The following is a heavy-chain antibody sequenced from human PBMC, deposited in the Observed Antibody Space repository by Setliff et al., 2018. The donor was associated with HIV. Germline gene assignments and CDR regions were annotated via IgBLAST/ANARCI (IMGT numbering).Heavy chain of an antibody. CDR3: TPWTGTSRFDY. J-gene: IGHJ4*02. Sequence: RLSCTASGFTFGDYAMTWVRQAPGKGLEWVGFIRGKPSGGTTEYAASVKGRLTISRDDSKSVAYLQMSSLKTEDTAVYYCTPWTGTSRFDYWGQGTLVTVSS. CDR1: GFTFGDYA. CDR2: IRGKPSGGTT. V-gene: IGHV3-49*04. D-gene: IGHD1-7*01.